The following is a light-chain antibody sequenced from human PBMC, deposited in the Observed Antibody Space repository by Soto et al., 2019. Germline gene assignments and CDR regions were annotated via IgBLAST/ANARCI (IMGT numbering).Light chain of an antibody. V-gene: IGKV3-20*01. J-gene: IGKJ2*01. CDR1: QSVSSSH. CDR3: QQFGNSLYT. Sequence: DIVLTQSPATLSLSPGERATLSCKASQSVSSSHLAWYQQKVGQPPRLLLHDTSTRATGVPDRFSGSGSGTDFTLTISRLEPEDCAMYYCQQFGNSLYTFGQGTKLDIK. CDR2: DTS.